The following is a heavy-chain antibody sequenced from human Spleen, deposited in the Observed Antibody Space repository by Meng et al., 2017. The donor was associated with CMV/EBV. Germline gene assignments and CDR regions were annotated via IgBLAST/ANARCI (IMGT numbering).Heavy chain of an antibody. Sequence: ASVKVSCKASGYTFTGYYLHWVRQAPGQGLEWMGWINPNSGGTNYAQKFEGGVTMTRDTSISTAYMELSRLRSEDTAIYYCTRGRGSTHKGNWFDPWGQGTLVTVSS. CDR3: TRGRGSTHKGNWFDP. J-gene: IGHJ5*02. D-gene: IGHD3-10*01. CDR1: GYTFTGYY. CDR2: INPNSGGT. V-gene: IGHV1-2*02.